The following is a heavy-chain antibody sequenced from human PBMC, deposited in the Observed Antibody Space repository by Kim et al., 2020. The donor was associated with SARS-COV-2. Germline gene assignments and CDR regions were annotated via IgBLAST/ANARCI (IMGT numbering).Heavy chain of an antibody. CDR1: GGTFSSYA. D-gene: IGHD2-15*01. CDR2: IIPILGIA. Sequence: SVKVSCKASGGTFSSYAISWVRQAPGQGLEWMGRIIPILGIANYAQKFQGRVTITADKSTSTAYMELSSLRSEDTAVYYCARGGRRDGKNWYFDLWGRGTLVTVSS. V-gene: IGHV1-69*04. J-gene: IGHJ2*01. CDR3: ARGGRRDGKNWYFDL.